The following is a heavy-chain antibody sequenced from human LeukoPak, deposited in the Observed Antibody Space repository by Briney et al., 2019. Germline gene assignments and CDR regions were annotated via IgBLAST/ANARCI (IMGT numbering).Heavy chain of an antibody. CDR3: ARGGDNSYGDY. Sequence: GASVKVSCKASGYTFTAYWMHWVRQAPGQGLEWMGWINPNSGGTTYAQKFRGGVTMTRNISISTAYMELSSLTSDDTAVFYCARGGDNSYGDYWGQGALVTVSS. V-gene: IGHV1-2*02. J-gene: IGHJ4*02. CDR1: GYTFTAYW. CDR2: INPNSGGT. D-gene: IGHD5-18*01.